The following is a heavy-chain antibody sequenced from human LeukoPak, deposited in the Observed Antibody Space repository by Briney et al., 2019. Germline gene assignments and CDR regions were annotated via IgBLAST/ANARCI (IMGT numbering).Heavy chain of an antibody. CDR3: ARDRSSLEMWFDP. V-gene: IGHV1-69*04. CDR2: IIPILGIA. CDR1: GGTFSSYA. J-gene: IGHJ5*02. Sequence: SVKVSCKASGGTFSSYAISWVRQAPGQGLEWMGRIIPILGIANYAQKLQGRVTITADKSTSTAYMELSSLRSEDTAVYYCARDRSSLEMWFDPWGQGTLVTVSS. D-gene: IGHD3-10*01.